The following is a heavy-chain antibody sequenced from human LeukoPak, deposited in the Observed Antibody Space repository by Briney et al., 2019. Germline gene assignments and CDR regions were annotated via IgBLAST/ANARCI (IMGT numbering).Heavy chain of an antibody. CDR1: GYTFTGYY. V-gene: IGHV1-2*02. D-gene: IGHD3-22*01. Sequence: ASVKVSCKASGYTFTGYYMHWVRQAPGQGLEWMGWINPNSGGTNYAQKFQGRVTMTRDTSISTAYMELSRLRSDDTAVYYCARGVLTYYYDSSGYFAGDYWGQGTLVTVSP. CDR2: INPNSGGT. J-gene: IGHJ4*02. CDR3: ARGVLTYYYDSSGYFAGDY.